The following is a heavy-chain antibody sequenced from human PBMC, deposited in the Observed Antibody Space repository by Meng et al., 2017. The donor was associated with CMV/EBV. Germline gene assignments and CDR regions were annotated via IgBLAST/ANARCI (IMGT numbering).Heavy chain of an antibody. V-gene: IGHV3-23*01. CDR2: ISGSGGST. CDR1: GFTFSSYA. CDR3: AKDGGGVITIFGVANPTGGFDP. D-gene: IGHD3-3*01. Sequence: GGSLRLSCAASGFTFSSYAMSWVRQAPGKGLEWVSAISGSGGSTYYADSVKGRFTISRDNSKNTLYLQMNSLRAEDTAVYYCAKDGGGVITIFGVANPTGGFDPWGQGTLVIVSS. J-gene: IGHJ5*02.